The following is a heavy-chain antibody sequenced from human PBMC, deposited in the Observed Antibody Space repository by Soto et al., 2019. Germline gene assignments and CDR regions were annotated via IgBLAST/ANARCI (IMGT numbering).Heavy chain of an antibody. J-gene: IGHJ3*02. Sequence: PGGSLRLSCVGARFTFSNYWMSWIRQAPGKGLEWVAIIRPDGSDKYYTDSVQGRFTISRDNSKNTLYLQMNSLRAEDTAVYYFARDLLGLAFDIWGQGTMVT. D-gene: IGHD7-27*01. CDR1: RFTFSNYW. CDR3: ARDLLGLAFDI. CDR2: IRPDGSDK. V-gene: IGHV3-7*01.